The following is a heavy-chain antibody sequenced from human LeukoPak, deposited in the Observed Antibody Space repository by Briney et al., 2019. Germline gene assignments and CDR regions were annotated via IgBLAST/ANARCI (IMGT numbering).Heavy chain of an antibody. D-gene: IGHD1-1*01. CDR1: VFTFSNHG. Sequence: QPGRSLRLSCAASVFTFSNHGMHWVRQAPGKVLEWVALIWYDGSNKEYAESVKGRFTISRDNSKNTLYLQMNSLRDEDTAVYYCARDQGTSTTAPKRKGRFDPWGQGTLVTVSS. V-gene: IGHV3-33*01. J-gene: IGHJ5*02. CDR2: IWYDGSNK. CDR3: ARDQGTSTTAPKRKGRFDP.